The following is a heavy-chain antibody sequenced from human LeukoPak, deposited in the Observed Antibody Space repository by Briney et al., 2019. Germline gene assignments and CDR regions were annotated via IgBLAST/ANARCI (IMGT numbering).Heavy chain of an antibody. CDR3: ARDGWDYDAFHI. CDR2: IYHSGST. Sequence: PSETLSLTCAVSGYSISSGYYWGWIRQPPGKGLEWIGSIYHSGSTYYNPSLKSRVTISVDTSKNQFSLKLSSVTAADTAVYYCARDGWDYDAFHIWGQGTMVTVSS. D-gene: IGHD1-26*01. CDR1: GYSISSGYY. J-gene: IGHJ3*02. V-gene: IGHV4-38-2*02.